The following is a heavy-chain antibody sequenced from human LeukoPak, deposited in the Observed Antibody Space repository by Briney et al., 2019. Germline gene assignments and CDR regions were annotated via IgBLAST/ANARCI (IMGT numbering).Heavy chain of an antibody. CDR3: ARVILRGLSWFDP. J-gene: IGHJ5*02. D-gene: IGHD3-9*01. V-gene: IGHV4-39*07. Sequence: PSETLSLTCSVSGRSISSSAYYWGWIRQPPGKGLEWIGSVYYSGSTYYNPSLKSRLTISVDTSNNQVSLKLSSVTAADTAVYYCARVILRGLSWFDPWGQGTLVIVSS. CDR1: GRSISSSAYY. CDR2: VYYSGST.